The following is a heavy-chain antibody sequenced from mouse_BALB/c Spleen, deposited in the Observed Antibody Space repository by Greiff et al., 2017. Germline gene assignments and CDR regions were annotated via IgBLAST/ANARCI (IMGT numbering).Heavy chain of an antibody. D-gene: IGHD1-1*01. Sequence: VQLQQSGAELVRSGASVKLSCTASGFNIKDYYMHWVKQRPEQGLEWIGWIDPENGDTEYAPKFQGKATMTADTSSNTAYLQLSSLTSEDTAVYYCNAGDGSRLAYWGQGTLVTVSA. CDR3: NAGDGSRLAY. J-gene: IGHJ3*01. CDR1: GFNIKDYY. V-gene: IGHV14-4*02. CDR2: IDPENGDT.